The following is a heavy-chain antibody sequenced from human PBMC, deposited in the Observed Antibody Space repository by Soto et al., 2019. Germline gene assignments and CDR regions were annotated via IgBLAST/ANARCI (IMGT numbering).Heavy chain of an antibody. CDR1: GFTFTSSA. CDR2: IVVGSGNT. Sequence: ASVKVSCKASGFTFTSSAVQWVRQARGQRLEWIGWIVVGSGNTNYAQKFQERVTITRDMSTSTAYMELSSLRSEDTAVYYCAATSGGSSGWYDYYGTAVWGQGTTVTVFS. CDR3: AATSGGSSGWYDYYGTAV. D-gene: IGHD6-19*01. V-gene: IGHV1-58*01. J-gene: IGHJ6*02.